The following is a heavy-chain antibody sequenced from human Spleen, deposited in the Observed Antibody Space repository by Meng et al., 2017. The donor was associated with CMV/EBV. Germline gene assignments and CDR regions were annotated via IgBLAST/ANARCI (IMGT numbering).Heavy chain of an antibody. J-gene: IGHJ4*02. D-gene: IGHD3-3*01. CDR1: GFTFSSYA. CDR3: ARDQSTVFGVAIKD. V-gene: IGHV3-23*01. CDR2: ISGSAGDT. Sequence: ASGFTFSSYALSWVRQAPGEGLEWVSTISGSAGDTYYADSVKGRFTISRDNSKNMLYLQMNSLRREDTAVYYCARDQSTVFGVAIKDWGQGTLVTVSS.